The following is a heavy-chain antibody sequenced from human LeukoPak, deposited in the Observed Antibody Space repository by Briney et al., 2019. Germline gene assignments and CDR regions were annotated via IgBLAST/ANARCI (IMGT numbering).Heavy chain of an antibody. CDR2: INPSGGST. CDR1: GYTFTGYY. V-gene: IGHV1-46*01. J-gene: IGHJ4*02. CDR3: ARVHHYFDIAFDY. Sequence: ASVKVSCKASGYTFTGYYIHWVRQAPGQGLEWMGMINPSGGSTNYAQTFQGRVTMTRDMSTSTVYMELSSLRSEDTAVYYCARVHHYFDIAFDYWGQGTLVTVSS. D-gene: IGHD3-22*01.